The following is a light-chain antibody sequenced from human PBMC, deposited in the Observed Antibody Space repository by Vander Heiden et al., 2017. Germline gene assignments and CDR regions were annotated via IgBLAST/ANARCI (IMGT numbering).Light chain of an antibody. Sequence: DIQMTQSPSSLSASVGDRVTITCQASQDISNDLNWYQQKPGKAPKLLIYDASNLERGVPSRFSGSGSGTDFTFTISSLQPEDVATYYCQQDDNLPRTFGQGTKVEIK. CDR1: QDISND. V-gene: IGKV1-33*01. CDR2: DAS. CDR3: QQDDNLPRT. J-gene: IGKJ1*01.